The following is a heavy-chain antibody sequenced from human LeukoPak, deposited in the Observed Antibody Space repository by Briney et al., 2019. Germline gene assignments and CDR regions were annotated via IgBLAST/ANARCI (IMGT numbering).Heavy chain of an antibody. CDR3: ASLSRGSFEQLGRP. CDR2: IIPIFGTA. D-gene: IGHD6-6*01. V-gene: IGHV1-69*05. Sequence: SVKVSCKASGGTFSSYAISWVRQAPGQGLEWMGRIIPIFGTANYAQKFQGRVTITTDESTSTAYMELSSLRSEDTAVYYCASLSRGSFEQLGRPWGQGTMVTVSS. CDR1: GGTFSSYA. J-gene: IGHJ5*02.